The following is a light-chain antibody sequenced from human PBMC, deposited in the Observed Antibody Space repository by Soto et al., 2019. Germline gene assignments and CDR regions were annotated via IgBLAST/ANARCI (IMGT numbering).Light chain of an antibody. J-gene: IGKJ4*01. Sequence: DIVMTQSPLSLPVTPGEPASISCRASQSLLHGNGYNYLNWYLQKPGQSPQLLIYLGSNRASGVPDRFSGSGSGTDFTLKISRVEAEDVGVYYCMQALQTPLTVGGGTKVEIK. CDR1: QSLLHGNGYNY. CDR2: LGS. CDR3: MQALQTPLT. V-gene: IGKV2-28*01.